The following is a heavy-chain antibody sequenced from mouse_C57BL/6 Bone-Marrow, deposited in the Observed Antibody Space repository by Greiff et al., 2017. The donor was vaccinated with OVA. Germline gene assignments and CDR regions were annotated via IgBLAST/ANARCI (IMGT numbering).Heavy chain of an antibody. CDR3: TRIDYYGSSVYWYFDD. Sequence: VQLQQSGTVLARPGASVKMSCKTSGYTFTSYWMHWVKQRPGQGLEWIGAIYPGNSDTSYNQKFKGKAKLTAVTSASTAYMELSSLTNDDSAVYYCTRIDYYGSSVYWYFDDWGTGTTVTVSS. V-gene: IGHV1-5*01. D-gene: IGHD1-1*01. J-gene: IGHJ1*03. CDR1: GYTFTSYW. CDR2: IYPGNSDT.